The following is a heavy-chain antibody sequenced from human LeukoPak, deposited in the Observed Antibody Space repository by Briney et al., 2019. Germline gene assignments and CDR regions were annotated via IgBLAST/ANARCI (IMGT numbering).Heavy chain of an antibody. D-gene: IGHD5-24*01. CDR2: IYSGGST. CDR1: GFTVSSNY. Sequence: GGSLRLSCAASGFTVSSNYMSWVRQAPGQGLEWVSVIYSGGSTYYADSVKGRFTISRDNSKSTLYLQMNSLRAEDTAVYYCARVGDGYNKLDYWGQGTLVTVSS. V-gene: IGHV3-66*02. J-gene: IGHJ4*02. CDR3: ARVGDGYNKLDY.